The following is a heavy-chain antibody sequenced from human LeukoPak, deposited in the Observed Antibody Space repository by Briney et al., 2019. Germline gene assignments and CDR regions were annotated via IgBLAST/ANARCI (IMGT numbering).Heavy chain of an antibody. CDR1: GYTFTSYY. Sequence: ASVKVSCKASGYTFTSYYMHWVRQAPGQGLEWMGIINPSGGSTSYAQKFQGRVTMTRDTSTSTVYMELSSLRSEDTAVYYCARDPREYYDSSGFVAFDIWGQGTMVTVSS. V-gene: IGHV1-46*01. J-gene: IGHJ3*02. CDR3: ARDPREYYDSSGFVAFDI. CDR2: INPSGGST. D-gene: IGHD3-22*01.